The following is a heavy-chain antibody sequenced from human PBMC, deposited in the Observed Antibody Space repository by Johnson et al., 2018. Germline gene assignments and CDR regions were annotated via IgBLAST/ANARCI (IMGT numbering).Heavy chain of an antibody. J-gene: IGHJ3*02. CDR2: ISYDGSNK. Sequence: QVQLVESGGGVVQPGRSLRLSCTASGFTFSSYGMHWVRQAPGKGLEWVAVISYDGSNKYYADSVKGRFTISRDNAKNTLYLQMNSLRAEDTAVYYCARGNGHAFAIWGQGTMVTVSS. CDR3: ARGNGHAFAI. D-gene: IGHD2-8*01. V-gene: IGHV3-30*03. CDR1: GFTFSSYG.